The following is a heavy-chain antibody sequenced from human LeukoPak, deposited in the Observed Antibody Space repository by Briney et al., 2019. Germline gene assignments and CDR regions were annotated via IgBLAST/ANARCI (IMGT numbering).Heavy chain of an antibody. Sequence: GGSLRLSCAASGFAFSNFAMSWVRQAPGKGLEWVANIKQDGSEKYYVDSVKGRITISRDNAKNSLYLQMNSLRAEDTAVYYCARWNYDSSGYWDYWGQGTLVTVSS. CDR2: IKQDGSEK. D-gene: IGHD3-22*01. V-gene: IGHV3-7*01. J-gene: IGHJ4*02. CDR1: GFAFSNFA. CDR3: ARWNYDSSGYWDY.